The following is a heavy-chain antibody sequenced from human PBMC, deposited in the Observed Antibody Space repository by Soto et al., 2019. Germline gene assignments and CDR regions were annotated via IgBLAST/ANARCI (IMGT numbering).Heavy chain of an antibody. CDR3: ATGVSYCGGDCPYYGMDV. V-gene: IGHV1-8*01. Sequence: ASVKVSCKASGYTFTSYDINWVRQATGQGLEWMGWMNPNSGNTGYAQKFQGRVTMTEDTSTDTAYMELSSLRSEDTAVYYCATGVSYCGGDCPYYGMDVWGQGTTVTVSS. CDR2: MNPNSGNT. D-gene: IGHD2-21*02. J-gene: IGHJ6*02. CDR1: GYTFTSYD.